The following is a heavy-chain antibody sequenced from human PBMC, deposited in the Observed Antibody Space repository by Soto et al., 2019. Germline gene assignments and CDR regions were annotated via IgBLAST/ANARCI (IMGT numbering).Heavy chain of an antibody. D-gene: IGHD3-3*01. Sequence: XGSLRPSCAAAGFTSSSSAMSWVRQAPGMGLEWVPGISGSGAGTYYADSVKGRFTISRDNSKNTLYLQMSGLRAEDAAVYYCAKGPTVFGAVISFDYYYGMYVWGQGTPVTVSS. J-gene: IGHJ6*02. CDR3: AKGPTVFGAVISFDYYYGMYV. CDR1: GFTSSSSA. V-gene: IGHV3-23*01. CDR2: ISGSGAGT.